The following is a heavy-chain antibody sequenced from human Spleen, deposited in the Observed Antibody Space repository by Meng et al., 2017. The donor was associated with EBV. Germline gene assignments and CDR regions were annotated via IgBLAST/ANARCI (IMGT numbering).Heavy chain of an antibody. V-gene: IGHV4-34*01. CDR2: INHSGST. J-gene: IGHJ4*02. Sequence: QVQLQQWGAGLLKPSETLSLTCAVYGGSFSGYYWTWIRQPPGKGLEWIGEINHSGSTNYNPSLKSRITISIDTSKNQFSLKLSSVTAADTAVYYCARSSRGWNSSWYDYWGPGTLVTVSS. CDR3: ARSSRGWNSSWYDY. CDR1: GGSFSGYY. D-gene: IGHD6-13*01.